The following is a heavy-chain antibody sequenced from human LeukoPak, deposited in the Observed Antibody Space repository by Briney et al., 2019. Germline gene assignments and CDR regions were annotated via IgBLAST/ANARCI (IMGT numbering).Heavy chain of an antibody. CDR1: GYSFTSYW. D-gene: IGHD6-19*01. J-gene: IGHJ3*02. CDR2: IYPGDSGT. V-gene: IGHV5-51*01. Sequence: EESLKISCKGSGYSFTSYWIGWVRQMPGKGLEWMGIIYPGDSGTRYSPSFQGQVTISADKSISTAYLQWSSLKASDTAMYYCASDSIAVAGTGAFDIWGQGTMVTVSS. CDR3: ASDSIAVAGTGAFDI.